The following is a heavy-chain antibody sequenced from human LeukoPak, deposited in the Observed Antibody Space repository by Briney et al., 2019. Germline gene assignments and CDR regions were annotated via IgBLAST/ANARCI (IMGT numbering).Heavy chain of an antibody. J-gene: IGHJ4*02. D-gene: IGHD3-10*01. CDR2: IYYSGST. CDR1: GGSISSSSYY. CDR3: ARVLPPRRVSRSYGSGSFDY. V-gene: IGHV4-39*07. Sequence: SETLSLTCTVSGGSISSSSYYWGWIRQPPGKGLEWIGSIYYSGSTYYNPSLKSRVTISVDTSKNQFSLKLSSVTAADTAVYYCARVLPPRRVSRSYGSGSFDYWGQGTLVTVSS.